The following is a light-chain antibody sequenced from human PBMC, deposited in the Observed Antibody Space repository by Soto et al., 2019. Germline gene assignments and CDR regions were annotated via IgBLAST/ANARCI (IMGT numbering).Light chain of an antibody. V-gene: IGKV1-17*01. CDR2: GVS. CDR1: QGIRNE. Sequence: DIQMTQSPSSLSASVGDRVTITCRASQGIRNELGWYQQKPGRAPKRLIYGVSNLQSGVPSRFSGSASGTEFTLTISSLQPEDSATYYCLQHNTYPWMFGQGTKVEVK. CDR3: LQHNTYPWM. J-gene: IGKJ1*01.